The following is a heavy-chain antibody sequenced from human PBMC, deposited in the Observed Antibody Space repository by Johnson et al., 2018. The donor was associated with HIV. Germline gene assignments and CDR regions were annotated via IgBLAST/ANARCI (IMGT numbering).Heavy chain of an antibody. D-gene: IGHD6-6*01. V-gene: IGHV3-30*04. CDR1: GFTFSSYA. Sequence: QVQVVESGGGVVQPGRSLRLSCAASGFTFSSYAMHWVRQAPGKGLEWVALISYDGSNQYYADSVKGRFTISRDNSKNTLYLQMNSLRAEDTAVYYCARGLLVGIAARPDAFDIWGQGTTVTVSS. CDR2: ISYDGSNQ. J-gene: IGHJ3*02. CDR3: ARGLLVGIAARPDAFDI.